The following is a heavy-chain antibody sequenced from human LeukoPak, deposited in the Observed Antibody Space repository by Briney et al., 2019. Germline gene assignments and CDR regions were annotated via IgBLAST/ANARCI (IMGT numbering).Heavy chain of an antibody. V-gene: IGHV5-51*01. J-gene: IGHJ3*02. D-gene: IGHD1-26*01. CDR2: IYPGDSDT. CDR1: GYSFTSYW. Sequence: PGGSLRLSCKGSGYSFTSYWIGWVRQMPGKGLEWMRIIYPGDSDTRYSPSFQGQVTISADKSISTAYLQWSSLKASDTAMYYCARRPVGATSDAFDIWGQGTMVTVSS. CDR3: ARRPVGATSDAFDI.